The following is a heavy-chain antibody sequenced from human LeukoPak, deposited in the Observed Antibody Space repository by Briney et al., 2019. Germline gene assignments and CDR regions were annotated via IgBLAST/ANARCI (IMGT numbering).Heavy chain of an antibody. Sequence: SGTLSLTCTVSGGSISSYYWSWIRQPAGKGLEWIGRIYTSGSTNYNPSLKSRVTMSVDTSKNQFSLKLSSVTAADTAVYYCAAISQDETDDAFDIWGQGTMVTVSS. CDR1: GGSISSYY. D-gene: IGHD1-1*01. J-gene: IGHJ3*02. CDR2: IYTSGST. CDR3: AAISQDETDDAFDI. V-gene: IGHV4-4*07.